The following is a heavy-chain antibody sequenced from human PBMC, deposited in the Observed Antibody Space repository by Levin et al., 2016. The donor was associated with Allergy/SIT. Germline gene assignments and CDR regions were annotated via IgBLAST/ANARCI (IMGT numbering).Heavy chain of an antibody. CDR3: AKDGGSISCFSSSNCVKNFDY. CDR1: GFTFSSYA. J-gene: IGHJ4*02. D-gene: IGHD2-2*01. V-gene: IGHV3-23*01. Sequence: GESLKISCAASGFTFSSYAMTWVRQAPGKGLEWVSVISGSGGSTYFADSVKGRFSISRDNSKNTLYLQMNRLRADDTAVYYCAKDGGSISCFSSSNCVKNFDYWGQGTLVTVSS. CDR2: ISGSGGST.